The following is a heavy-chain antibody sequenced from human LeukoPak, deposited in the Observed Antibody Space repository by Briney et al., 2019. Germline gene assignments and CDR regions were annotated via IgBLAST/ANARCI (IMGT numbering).Heavy chain of an antibody. J-gene: IGHJ6*03. V-gene: IGHV4-4*07. CDR1: GGSISSYY. CDR2: INTSGST. D-gene: IGHD6-13*01. CDR3: ARDHEQLGLGYYYYYMDV. Sequence: SETLSLTCTVSGGSISSYYWSWIRQPAGKGLEWIGRINTSGSTNYNPSLKSRVTMSVDTSKNQFSLKLSSVTAADTAVYYCARDHEQLGLGYYYYYMDVWGKGTTVTVSS.